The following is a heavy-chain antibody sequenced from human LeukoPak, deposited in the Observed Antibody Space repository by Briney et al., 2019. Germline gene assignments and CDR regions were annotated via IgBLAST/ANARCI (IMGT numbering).Heavy chain of an antibody. D-gene: IGHD2-21*01. CDR1: GFTFSTYW. CDR2: INGDGSST. J-gene: IGHJ4*02. V-gene: IGHV3-74*01. Sequence: PGGSLRLSCAASGFTFSTYWMHWVRQAPGKGLVWVSRINGDGSSTRYADSVKGRFTISRDNAKNTLFLQMNSLRPEDTAVYYCARGSTYCGGDCSVSYWGQGTLVTVSS. CDR3: ARGSTYCGGDCSVSY.